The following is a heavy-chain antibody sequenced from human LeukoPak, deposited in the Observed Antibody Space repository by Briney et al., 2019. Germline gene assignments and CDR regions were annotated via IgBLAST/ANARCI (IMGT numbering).Heavy chain of an antibody. D-gene: IGHD7-27*01. CDR1: GFTFSNHG. CDR3: AKLWASGDVLTKTGPIHY. Sequence: GGSLRLSCAASGFTFSNHGMTWLRQAPGKGLEWVPAISGRAGNSFYAESVKGRFTISRDNSRNTLFLQMDRLRAEDTAVYYCAKLWASGDVLTKTGPIHYWGQGILVTVSS. V-gene: IGHV3-23*01. CDR2: ISGRAGNS. J-gene: IGHJ4*02.